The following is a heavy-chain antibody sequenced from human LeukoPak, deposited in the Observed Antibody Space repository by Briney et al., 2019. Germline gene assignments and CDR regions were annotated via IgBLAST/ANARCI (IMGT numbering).Heavy chain of an antibody. CDR1: GFTFSSYA. D-gene: IGHD2-2*01. CDR3: AEDARRFLVLVPAAIQS. V-gene: IGHV3-23*01. CDR2: ISGSGGST. Sequence: GGGLRLSCAASGFTFSSYAMSWVRQAPGKGLEWVSAISGSGGSTYYADSVKGRFTISRDNSKNTLYLQMNSLRAEETAVYYCAEDARRFLVLVPAAIQSWGQGTLVTVSS. J-gene: IGHJ4*02.